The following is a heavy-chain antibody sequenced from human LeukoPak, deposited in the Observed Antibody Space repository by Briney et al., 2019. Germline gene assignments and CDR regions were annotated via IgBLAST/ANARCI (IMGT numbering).Heavy chain of an antibody. Sequence: ASVKVSCKASGYTFTSYDINWVRQATGQGLEWMGWMNPNSGNTGYAQKFQGRVTMTRNTSISTAYMELSSLRSEDTAVYYCARARSPSSGYLLRDHNWFDPWGQGTLVTVSS. V-gene: IGHV1-8*01. CDR1: GYTFTSYD. CDR3: ARARSPSSGYLLRDHNWFDP. J-gene: IGHJ5*02. CDR2: MNPNSGNT. D-gene: IGHD3-22*01.